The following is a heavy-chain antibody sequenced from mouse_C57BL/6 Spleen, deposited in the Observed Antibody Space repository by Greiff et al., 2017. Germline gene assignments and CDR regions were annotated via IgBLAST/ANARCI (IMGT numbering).Heavy chain of an antibody. V-gene: IGHV14-4*01. CDR2: IDPENGDT. J-gene: IGHJ2*01. D-gene: IGHD1-1*01. Sequence: VQLQQSGAELVRPAASVKLSCTASGFNIKDDYMHWVKQRPEQGLEWIGWIDPENGDTEYASKFQGKATITADTSSNTAYQQLSSLTSEDTAVYYCTRLGSSYDYWGQGTTLTVSS. CDR3: TRLGSSYDY. CDR1: GFNIKDDY.